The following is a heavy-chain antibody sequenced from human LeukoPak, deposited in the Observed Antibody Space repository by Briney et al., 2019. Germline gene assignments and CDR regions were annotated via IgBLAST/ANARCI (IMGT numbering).Heavy chain of an antibody. D-gene: IGHD5-24*01. Sequence: ASVKVSCKASGYTFTSYYMHWVRQAPGQGLEWMGIINPSGGSTSYAQKFQGRVTITTDESTSTAYMELSSLRSEDTAVYYCARESRNGYNPGIDYWGQGTLVTVSS. CDR3: ARESRNGYNPGIDY. CDR1: GYTFTSYY. V-gene: IGHV1-46*01. CDR2: INPSGGST. J-gene: IGHJ4*02.